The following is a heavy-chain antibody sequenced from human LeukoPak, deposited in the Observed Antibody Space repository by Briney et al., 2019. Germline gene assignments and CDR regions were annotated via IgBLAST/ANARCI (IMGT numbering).Heavy chain of an antibody. CDR2: ISSTSNYI. D-gene: IGHD1-26*01. CDR3: ARGGIITSYAFEI. CDR1: GFTFDDYA. V-gene: IGHV3-21*01. Sequence: GRSLRLSCAASGFTFDDYAMHWVRQAPGKGLEWVSCISSTSNYIFYADSVRGRITISRDNAKNSLYLQMDSLRAEDTAVYYCARGGIITSYAFEIWGQGAMVTVSS. J-gene: IGHJ3*02.